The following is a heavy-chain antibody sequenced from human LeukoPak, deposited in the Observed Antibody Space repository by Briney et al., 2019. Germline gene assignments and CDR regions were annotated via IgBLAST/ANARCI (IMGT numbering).Heavy chain of an antibody. V-gene: IGHV4-39*07. CDR1: GGSISSYY. CDR2: IYYSGST. Sequence: SETLSLTCTVSGGSISSYYWGWIRQPPGKGLEWIGSIYYSGSTYYNPSLKSRVTISVDTSKNQFSLKLSSVTAADTAVYYCARDVTSRLYYYYYYMDVWGKGTTVTVSS. D-gene: IGHD4-17*01. CDR3: ARDVTSRLYYYYYYMDV. J-gene: IGHJ6*03.